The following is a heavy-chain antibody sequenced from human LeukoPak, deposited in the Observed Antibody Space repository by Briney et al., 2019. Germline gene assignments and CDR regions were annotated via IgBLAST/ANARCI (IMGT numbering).Heavy chain of an antibody. Sequence: AETLSLTCAVYGGSFSGYYWSWIRQPPGKGLEWIGQINHSGSTYYNPSLKSRVTISVDTSKNQFSLKLSSVTAADTAVYYCARDDCSSTSCPNWFDPWGQGTLVTVSS. CDR2: INHSGST. D-gene: IGHD2-2*01. V-gene: IGHV4-34*01. CDR1: GGSFSGYY. CDR3: ARDDCSSTSCPNWFDP. J-gene: IGHJ5*02.